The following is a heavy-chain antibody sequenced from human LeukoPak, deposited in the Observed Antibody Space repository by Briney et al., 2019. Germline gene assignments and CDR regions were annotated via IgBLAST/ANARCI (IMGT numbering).Heavy chain of an antibody. D-gene: IGHD2/OR15-2a*01. CDR2: IKEDGSEK. V-gene: IGHV3-7*05. CDR1: GFTFISYW. CDR3: ARGGGRHVEY. J-gene: IGHJ4*02. Sequence: GGSLRLSCAASGFTFISYWMSWVRQAPGKGLEWVANIKEDGSEKNYVDSVKGRFTISRDNAKNSLYLQMNSLRAEDTAVYYCARGGGRHVEYWGQGNLVTVSS.